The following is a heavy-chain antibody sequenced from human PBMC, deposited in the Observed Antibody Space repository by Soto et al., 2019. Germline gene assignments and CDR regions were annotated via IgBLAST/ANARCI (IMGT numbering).Heavy chain of an antibody. J-gene: IGHJ4*02. Sequence: QVQLVQSGAEVKKPGASVKVSCKASGYTFTSYAMHWVRQAPGQRLEWMGWINAGNDNTKYSQKFQGRVTITRDTSSSTAYMKLSSLRSEDTAVYYCARGKLGDYWGQGTLVTVS. D-gene: IGHD6-6*01. CDR3: ARGKLGDY. V-gene: IGHV1-3*01. CDR1: GYTFTSYA. CDR2: INAGNDNT.